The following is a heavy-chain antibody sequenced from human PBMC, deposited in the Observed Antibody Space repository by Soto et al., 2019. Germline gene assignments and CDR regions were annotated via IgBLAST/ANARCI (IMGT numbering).Heavy chain of an antibody. CDR3: ARDGTPPYQLLFINWFDP. CDR2: ISSSSSYI. V-gene: IGHV3-21*01. J-gene: IGHJ5*02. D-gene: IGHD2-2*01. Sequence: PGGSLRLSCAASGFTFSSYSMNWVRQAPGKGLEWVSSISSSSSYIYYADSVKGRFTISRDNAKNSLYLQMNSLRAEDTAVYYCARDGTPPYQLLFINWFDPWGQGTLVTVSS. CDR1: GFTFSSYS.